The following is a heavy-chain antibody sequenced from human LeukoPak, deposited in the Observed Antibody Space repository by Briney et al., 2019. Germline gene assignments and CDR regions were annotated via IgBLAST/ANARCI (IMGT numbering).Heavy chain of an antibody. CDR3: AKSNGYGLIDI. V-gene: IGHV4-59*12. J-gene: IGHJ3*02. CDR1: GFTFSSYS. D-gene: IGHD3-22*01. Sequence: GSLRLSCAASGFTFSSYSMNWVRQPPGKALEWIGNIFYSGSTYYSPSLKSRVTISLDTSRNQFSLKLNSVTAADTAVYYCAKSNGYGLIDIWGRGTMVTVSS. CDR2: IFYSGST.